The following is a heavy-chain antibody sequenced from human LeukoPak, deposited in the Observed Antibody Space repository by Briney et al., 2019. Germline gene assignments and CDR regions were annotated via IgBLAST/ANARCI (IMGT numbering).Heavy chain of an antibody. CDR2: INTYNGNT. CDR1: GYTFTSYG. CDR3: AIDYGHFPVGDY. J-gene: IGHJ4*02. V-gene: IGHV1-18*04. Sequence: ASVKVSCKASGYTFTSYGISWVRQAPGQGLEWMGWINTYNGNTKYTQRLQGRVTVTTDTSTSTAYMELRSLRSDDTAVYYCAIDYGHFPVGDYRGQGTLVTVSS. D-gene: IGHD4-17*01.